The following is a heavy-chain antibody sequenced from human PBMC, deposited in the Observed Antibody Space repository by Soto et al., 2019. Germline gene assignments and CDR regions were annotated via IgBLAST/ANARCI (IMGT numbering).Heavy chain of an antibody. CDR1: GFTFSSYG. CDR2: IWYDGSNK. D-gene: IGHD2-15*01. V-gene: IGHV3-33*06. Sequence: GGSLRLSCAASGFTFSSYGMHWVRQAPGKGLEWVAVIWYDGSNKYYADSVKGRFTISRDNSKNTLYLQMNSLRAEDTAVYYCAKDLNYCSGGSCYIHYGMDVWGQGTTVTVSS. J-gene: IGHJ6*02. CDR3: AKDLNYCSGGSCYIHYGMDV.